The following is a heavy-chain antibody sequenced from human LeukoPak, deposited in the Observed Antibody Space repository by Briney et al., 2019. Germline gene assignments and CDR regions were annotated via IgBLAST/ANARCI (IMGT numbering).Heavy chain of an antibody. Sequence: PSETLSLTCAVYGGSFSGYYWSWIRQPPGKGLEWIGEINHGGSTNYNPSLKSRVTISVDTSKNQFSLKLSSVTAADTAVYYCARAHTHRKYSSSWYSGGGIDYWGQGTLVTVSS. D-gene: IGHD6-13*01. J-gene: IGHJ4*02. CDR3: ARAHTHRKYSSSWYSGGGIDY. CDR1: GGSFSGYY. V-gene: IGHV4-34*01. CDR2: INHGGST.